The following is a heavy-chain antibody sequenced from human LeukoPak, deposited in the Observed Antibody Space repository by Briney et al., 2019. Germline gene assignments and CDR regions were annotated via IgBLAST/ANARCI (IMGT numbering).Heavy chain of an antibody. D-gene: IGHD3-10*01. CDR2: IWYDGSNK. V-gene: IGHV3-33*01. J-gene: IGHJ4*02. Sequence: GGSLRLSCAASGFTFSSYGMHWVRQAPGKGLEWVAVIWYDGSNKYYADSVKGRFTISRDNSENTLYLQMNSLRAEDTAVYYCARDAVPYYYGSGSYQDYWGQGTLVTVSS. CDR3: ARDAVPYYYGSGSYQDY. CDR1: GFTFSSYG.